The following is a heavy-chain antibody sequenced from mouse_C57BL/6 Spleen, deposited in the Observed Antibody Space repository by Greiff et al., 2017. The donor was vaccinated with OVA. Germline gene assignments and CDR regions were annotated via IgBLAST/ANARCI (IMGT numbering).Heavy chain of an antibody. CDR3: ARHYSNYFDD. J-gene: IGHJ2*01. CDR2: ISSGGSYT. CDR1: GFTFSSYG. Sequence: EVQLVESGGDLVKPGGSLKLSCAASGFTFSSYGMSWVRQTPDKRLEWVATISSGGSYTYYPDSVKGRFTISRDNAKNTLYLHMSSLKSEDTAMYYCARHYSNYFDDWGQGTTLTVSS. V-gene: IGHV5-6*01. D-gene: IGHD2-5*01.